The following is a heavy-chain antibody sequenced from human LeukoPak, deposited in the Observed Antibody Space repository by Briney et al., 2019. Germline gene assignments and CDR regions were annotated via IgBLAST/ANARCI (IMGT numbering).Heavy chain of an antibody. D-gene: IGHD3-10*01. V-gene: IGHV1-24*01. CDR3: ARGLVWFGELWGVFDI. CDR2: FDPEDGET. CDR1: GYTLTELS. Sequence: GASVKVSCKVSGYTLTELSMHWVRQAPGKGLEWMGGFDPEDGETIYAQKFQGRVTMTEDTSTDTAYMELSSLRSEDTAVYYCARGLVWFGELWGVFDIWGQGTMVTVSS. J-gene: IGHJ3*02.